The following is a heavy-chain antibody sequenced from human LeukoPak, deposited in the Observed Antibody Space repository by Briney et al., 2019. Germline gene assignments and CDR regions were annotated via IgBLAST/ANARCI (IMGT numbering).Heavy chain of an antibody. Sequence: GGSLRLSCAASGFTFSSYAMSWVRQAPGKGLEWVSAISGSGGSTYYADSVKGRFTISRDNSKNTLYLQMSSLRAEGTAVYYCAKDGYDYYYYMDVWGKGTTVTVSS. CDR3: AKDGYDYYYYMDV. CDR1: GFTFSSYA. J-gene: IGHJ6*03. CDR2: ISGSGGST. V-gene: IGHV3-23*01.